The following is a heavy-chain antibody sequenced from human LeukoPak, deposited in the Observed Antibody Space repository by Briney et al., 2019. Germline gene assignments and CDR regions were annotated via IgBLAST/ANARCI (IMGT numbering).Heavy chain of an antibody. CDR2: INHSGST. CDR1: GGSFSGYY. CDR3: ARGGGYVGYYFDY. J-gene: IGHJ4*02. D-gene: IGHD3-16*01. Sequence: PSETLSLTCAVYGGSFSGYYWSWIRQPPGKGLEWIGEINHSGSTNYNPSLKSRVTISVDTSKNQFSQKLSSVTAADTAVYYCARGGGYVGYYFDYWGQGTLVTVSS. V-gene: IGHV4-34*01.